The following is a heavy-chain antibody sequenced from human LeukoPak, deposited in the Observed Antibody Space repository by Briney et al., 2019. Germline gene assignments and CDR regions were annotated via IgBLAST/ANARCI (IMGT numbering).Heavy chain of an antibody. CDR2: IYHSGST. CDR1: GYSISSGYY. Sequence: SETLSLTCTVSGYSISSGYYWGWIRQPPGKGLEWIGSIYHSGSTYYNPSLKSRVTISVDTSKNQFSLKLSSVTAADTAVYYCARSYYYYDSSGYSYAFDIWGQGTMVTVSS. D-gene: IGHD3-22*01. V-gene: IGHV4-38-2*02. J-gene: IGHJ3*02. CDR3: ARSYYYYDSSGYSYAFDI.